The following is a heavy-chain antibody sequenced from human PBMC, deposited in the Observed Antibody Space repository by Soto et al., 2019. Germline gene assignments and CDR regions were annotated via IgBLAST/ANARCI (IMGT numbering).Heavy chain of an antibody. J-gene: IGHJ3*02. V-gene: IGHV3-66*02. D-gene: IGHD7-27*01. Sequence: GGSLRLSCAASGFTVSSNYMSWVRQAPGKGLEWVSVIYSGGSTYYADSVKGRFTISRDNSKNTLYLQMNSLRAEDTAVYYCARGSLNEAWGSAFDIWGQGTMVTVSS. CDR2: IYSGGST. CDR3: ARGSLNEAWGSAFDI. CDR1: GFTVSSNY.